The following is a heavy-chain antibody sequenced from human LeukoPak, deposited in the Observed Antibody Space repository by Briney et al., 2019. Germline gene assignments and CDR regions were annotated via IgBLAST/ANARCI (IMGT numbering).Heavy chain of an antibody. Sequence: ASVKVSCKASGYTFTGYYMHWVRQAPGQGLEWMGWINPNSGGTNYAQKFQGRVTMTRDTSISTAYMELSRLRSDDTAVYYCARDLATEWFGELLLDWGQGTLATVSS. CDR3: ARDLATEWFGELLLD. CDR1: GYTFTGYY. V-gene: IGHV1-2*02. D-gene: IGHD3-10*01. J-gene: IGHJ4*02. CDR2: INPNSGGT.